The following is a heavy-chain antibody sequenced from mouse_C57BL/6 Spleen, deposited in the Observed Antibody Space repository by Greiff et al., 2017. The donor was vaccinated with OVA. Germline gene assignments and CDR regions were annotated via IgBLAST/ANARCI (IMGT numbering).Heavy chain of an antibody. CDR1: GYTFTSYW. V-gene: IGHV1-52*01. J-gene: IGHJ2*01. CDR3: ARLGYGSSYYFDY. CDR2: IDPSDSET. Sequence: VQLQQPGAELVRPGSSVKLSCKASGYTFTSYWMHWVKQRPIQGLEWIGNIDPSDSETHYNQKFKDKATLTVDKSSSTAYMQLCSLTSEDSAVYYCARLGYGSSYYFDYWGQGTTLTVSS. D-gene: IGHD1-1*01.